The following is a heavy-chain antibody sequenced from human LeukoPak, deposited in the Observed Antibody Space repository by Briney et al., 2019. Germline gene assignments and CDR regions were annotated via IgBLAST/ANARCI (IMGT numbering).Heavy chain of an antibody. V-gene: IGHV3-64*01. CDR1: GFTFSSYA. Sequence: PGGSLRLSCAASGFTFSSYAMHWVRQAPGKGLEYVSAINSNGDSTFYANSVKGRLTISRDNSKNTLYLQMGSLRAEDMAVYYCARRGYTYAYDYWGQGTLVSVSS. J-gene: IGHJ4*02. D-gene: IGHD5-18*01. CDR3: ARRGYTYAYDY. CDR2: INSNGDST.